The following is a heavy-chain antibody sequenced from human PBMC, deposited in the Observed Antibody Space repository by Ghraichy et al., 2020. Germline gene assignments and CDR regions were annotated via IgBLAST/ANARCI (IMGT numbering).Heavy chain of an antibody. V-gene: IGHV4-59*01. D-gene: IGHD1-14*01. J-gene: IGHJ4*02. CDR2: ISYSGNT. CDR1: GGSISPDY. CDR3: AGAPNQDFFDY. Sequence: SETPSLTCTVSGGSISPDYWSWMRQSPGRGLEWLGHISYSGNTNYNPSLRSRVPISLDTSKNQFSLKLSSVTAAATAVYFCAGAPNQDFFDYWGQGILVTVSS.